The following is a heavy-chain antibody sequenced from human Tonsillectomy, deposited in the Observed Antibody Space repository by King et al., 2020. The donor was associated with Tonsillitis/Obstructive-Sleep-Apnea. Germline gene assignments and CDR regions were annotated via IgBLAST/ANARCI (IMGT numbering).Heavy chain of an antibody. J-gene: IGHJ5*02. CDR3: ARVDCSSASCYSENWFDL. D-gene: IGHD2-2*01. CDR2: IDPIDSYT. V-gene: IGHV5-10-1*03. CDR1: GYSFTSYW. Sequence: DVQLVESAAEVKKPGESLRISCEGSGYSFTSYWITWVRQMPGKGLEWMGRIDPIDSYTNYRPSFQGHVTISADKSISTAYLQWSSLKASDTAMYYCARVDCSSASCYSENWFDLWGPGTLVTVSS.